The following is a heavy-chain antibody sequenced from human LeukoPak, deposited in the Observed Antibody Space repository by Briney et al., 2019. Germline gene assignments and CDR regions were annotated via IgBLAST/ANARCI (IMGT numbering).Heavy chain of an antibody. Sequence: PSETLSLTCGVSGGSITSINWWSWVRQPPGQGLEWIGEISLTGRTNYNPSLIGRVIMSLDESRNQLSPTLTSVTAADTAMYYCTRESGPYCPFGYWGQGTLVVVPS. J-gene: IGHJ4*02. V-gene: IGHV4-4*02. D-gene: IGHD1-26*01. CDR3: TRESGPYCPFGY. CDR2: ISLTGRT. CDR1: GGSITSINW.